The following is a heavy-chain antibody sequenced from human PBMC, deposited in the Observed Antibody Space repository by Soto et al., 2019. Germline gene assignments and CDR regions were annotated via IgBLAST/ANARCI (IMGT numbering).Heavy chain of an antibody. CDR3: ARDIWFGDPRHFDY. J-gene: IGHJ4*02. CDR1: GFTFSSYS. D-gene: IGHD3-10*01. CDR2: ISSSSSTI. Sequence: GGSLRLSCAASGFTFSSYSMNWVRQAPGKGLEWVSYISSSSSTIYYADSVKGRFTISSDNAKNSLYLQMNSLRAEDTAVYYCARDIWFGDPRHFDYWGQGTLVTVSS. V-gene: IGHV3-48*01.